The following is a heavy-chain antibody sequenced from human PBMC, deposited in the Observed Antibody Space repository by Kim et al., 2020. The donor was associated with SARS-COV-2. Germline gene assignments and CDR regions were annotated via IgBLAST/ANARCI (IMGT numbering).Heavy chain of an antibody. CDR1: GYTFTIYG. CDR3: ARDGSGVGPTDVSQYYFGMDV. Sequence: ASVKVSCKASGYTFTIYGISWVRQAPGQGLEWMGWISGYNGNTKYAQKLQGRVTMTTDTSTSTAYMELRSLSSDDTAMYYCARDGSGVGPTDVSQYYFGMDVWGQGTTVTVSS. CDR2: ISGYNGNT. J-gene: IGHJ6*02. D-gene: IGHD1-26*01. V-gene: IGHV1-18*01.